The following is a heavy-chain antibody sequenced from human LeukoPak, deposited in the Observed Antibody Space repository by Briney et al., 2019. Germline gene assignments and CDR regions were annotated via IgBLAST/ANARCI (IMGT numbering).Heavy chain of an antibody. V-gene: IGHV3-9*01. CDR2: ISWNSGSI. D-gene: IGHD1-26*01. CDR3: AKDPRPFSGSYYFDY. J-gene: IGHJ4*02. Sequence: GRSLRLSCAASGFTFDDYAMHWVRQAPGKGLEWVSGISWNSGSIGYADSVKGRFTISRDNAKNSLYLQMNSLRAEDTALYYCAKDPRPFSGSYYFDYWGQGTLVTVPS. CDR1: GFTFDDYA.